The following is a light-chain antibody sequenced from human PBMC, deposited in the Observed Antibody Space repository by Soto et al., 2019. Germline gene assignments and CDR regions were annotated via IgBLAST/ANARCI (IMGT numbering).Light chain of an antibody. CDR2: AAS. V-gene: IGKV1-39*01. Sequence: DIQMTQSPSTLSASVGDRVTLTCRASQSISNYLKWYQQKPGKAPSLLIYAASTLESGVPSRFSASGSGTEFTLTISSLQPEDFATYYCQQYFRPPLTFGHGTKVDIK. CDR3: QQYFRPPLT. CDR1: QSISNY. J-gene: IGKJ3*01.